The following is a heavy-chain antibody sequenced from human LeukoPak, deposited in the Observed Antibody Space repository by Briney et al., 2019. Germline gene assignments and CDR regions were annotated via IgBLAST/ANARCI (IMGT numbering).Heavy chain of an antibody. D-gene: IGHD5-12*01. Sequence: GESLKISCKGSGYSFTSYWIGWVRQMPGKGLEWMGIIFPGDSDTRYSPSFQGQVTISADKSISTAYLQWSSLKASDTAMYYCARGHLYDYSTTSYYFDYWGQGTLVTVSS. CDR3: ARGHLYDYSTTSYYFDY. V-gene: IGHV5-51*01. J-gene: IGHJ4*02. CDR1: GYSFTSYW. CDR2: IFPGDSDT.